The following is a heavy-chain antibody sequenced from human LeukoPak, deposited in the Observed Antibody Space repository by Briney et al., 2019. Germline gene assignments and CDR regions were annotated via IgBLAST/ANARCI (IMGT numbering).Heavy chain of an antibody. J-gene: IGHJ4*02. V-gene: IGHV3-74*01. D-gene: IGHD6-6*01. CDR1: GFSFSGHW. CDR2: ISPTGSTT. CDR3: ARGPNSNWSGLDF. Sequence: GGSLRLSCTASGFSFSGHWMHWARQLPGKGLVWVSRISPTGSTTSYADSVKGRFTASRDNAKNTLYLQVNNLRAEDTAVYYCARGPNSNWSGLDFWGQGTLLTVSS.